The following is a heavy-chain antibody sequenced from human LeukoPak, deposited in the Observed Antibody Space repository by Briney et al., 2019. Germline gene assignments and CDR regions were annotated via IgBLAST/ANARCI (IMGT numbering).Heavy chain of an antibody. D-gene: IGHD5-18*01. CDR3: ARDSGVTWIQLRVFDP. CDR1: GFTFSSYW. J-gene: IGHJ5*02. CDR2: IHSDGSST. Sequence: GGSLRLSCAASGFTFSSYWMHWVRQAPGKGLVWVSRIHSDGSSTSYADSVRGRFTISRDDAKSTLYLQMNSLRAEATAVYFCARDSGVTWIQLRVFDPWGQGTLVTVSS. V-gene: IGHV3-74*01.